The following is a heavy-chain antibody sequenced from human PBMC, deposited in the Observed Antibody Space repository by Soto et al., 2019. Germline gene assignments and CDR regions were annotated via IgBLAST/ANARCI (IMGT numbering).Heavy chain of an antibody. CDR2: IYHTGNA. CDR3: ARDFFDSSDYTTNWFDP. J-gene: IGHJ5*02. Sequence: QLQPQESGPGQVKSSETLSLTCSVSGDSISNSRFYWAWIRQPPGEGLEWIGSIYHTGNAYYNPSLKSRVTISVDTSKNQFSLKLTSVTAADAALYYCARDFFDSSDYTTNWFDPWGQGTLVTVSS. V-gene: IGHV4-39*01. CDR1: GDSISNSRFY. D-gene: IGHD3-22*01.